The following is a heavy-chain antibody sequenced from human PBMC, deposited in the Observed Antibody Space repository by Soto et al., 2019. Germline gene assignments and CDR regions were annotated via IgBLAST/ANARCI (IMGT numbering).Heavy chain of an antibody. Sequence: GGSLRLSCAASGFTFSSYAMHWVRQAPGKGLEWVAVISYDGSNKYYADSVKGRFTISRDNSKNTLYLQMNSLRAEDTAVYYCARDQQHCSSTSCYTLSVGSYYGMDVWGQGTTVTVSS. CDR3: ARDQQHCSSTSCYTLSVGSYYGMDV. CDR1: GFTFSSYA. CDR2: ISYDGSNK. D-gene: IGHD2-2*02. V-gene: IGHV3-30-3*01. J-gene: IGHJ6*02.